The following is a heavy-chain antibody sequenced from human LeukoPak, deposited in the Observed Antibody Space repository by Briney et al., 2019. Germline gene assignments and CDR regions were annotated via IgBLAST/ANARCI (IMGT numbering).Heavy chain of an antibody. CDR3: ARSGVVPAARRQFDY. CDR2: INHSGST. CDR1: GGSFSGYY. D-gene: IGHD2-2*01. Sequence: PSETLSLTCAVYGGSFSGYYWSWIRQPPGKGLEWIGEINHSGSTNYNPSLKSRVTISVDTSKNQFSLKLSSVTAADTAVYYCARSGVVPAARRQFDYWGQGILVTVSS. J-gene: IGHJ4*02. V-gene: IGHV4-34*01.